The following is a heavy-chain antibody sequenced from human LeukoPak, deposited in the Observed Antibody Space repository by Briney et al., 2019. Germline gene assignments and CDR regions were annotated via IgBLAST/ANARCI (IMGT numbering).Heavy chain of an antibody. CDR2: ITSSGRNI. Sequence: GGSLRLSCAASGFIFSSYEMNWVCQAPGKGLEWVSHITSSGRNIYYADSVKGRFTISRDNAKNSLYLQMNSLRAEDTAVYYCAREYLVYCSGGSCYSGLFDYWGQGTLVTVSS. V-gene: IGHV3-48*03. D-gene: IGHD2-15*01. CDR3: AREYLVYCSGGSCYSGLFDY. CDR1: GFIFSSYE. J-gene: IGHJ4*02.